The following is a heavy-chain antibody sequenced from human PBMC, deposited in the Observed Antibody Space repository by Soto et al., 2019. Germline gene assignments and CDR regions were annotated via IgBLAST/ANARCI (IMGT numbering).Heavy chain of an antibody. CDR2: IYYSGST. CDR1: GGSISSSSYY. J-gene: IGHJ4*02. V-gene: IGHV4-39*01. Sequence: QLQLQESGPGLVKPSETLSLTCTVSGGSISSSSYYWGWIRQPPGKGLEWIGSIYYSGSTYYNPSLKSRVTISVDTSKNQFSLKLSSVTAADTAVYYCARHATDPQWLVHFDYWGQGTLVTVSS. D-gene: IGHD6-19*01. CDR3: ARHATDPQWLVHFDY.